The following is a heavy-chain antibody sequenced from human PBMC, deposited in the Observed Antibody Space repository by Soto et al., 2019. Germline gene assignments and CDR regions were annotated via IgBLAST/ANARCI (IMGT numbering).Heavy chain of an antibody. V-gene: IGHV3-74*01. CDR1: GFTFSNYW. CDR2: INTDGSST. CDR3: ARDNWYSY. J-gene: IGHJ4*02. D-gene: IGHD1-7*01. Sequence: EVQLVESGGGLVQPGGSLRLSCVASGFTFSNYWMHWVRQAPGKGLVWVSRINTDGSSTNYANSVKGRFTISRDNAKNMVYLQMNSLMVEDTAVYYCARDNWYSYWGQGTLVTVSS.